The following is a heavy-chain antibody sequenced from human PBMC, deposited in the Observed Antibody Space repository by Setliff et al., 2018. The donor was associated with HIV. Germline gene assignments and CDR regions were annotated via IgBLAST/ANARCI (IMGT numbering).Heavy chain of an antibody. Sequence: VKVSCKASGGTFSSYAISWVRQAPGQGLEWMGGIIPILGIANYAQKFQGRVTMTRDTSTSTVYMELSSLRSDDTAVYYCARLRPTAFFDYWGQGTLVTVSS. CDR2: IIPILGIA. CDR1: GGTFSSYA. V-gene: IGHV1-69*10. D-gene: IGHD3-3*01. J-gene: IGHJ4*02. CDR3: ARLRPTAFFDY.